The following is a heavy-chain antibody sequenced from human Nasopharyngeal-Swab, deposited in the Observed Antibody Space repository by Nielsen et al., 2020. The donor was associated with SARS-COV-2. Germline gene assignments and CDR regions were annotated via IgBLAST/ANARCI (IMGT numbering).Heavy chain of an antibody. Sequence: VRQMPGKGLEWVSAISGSGGSTYYADSVKGRFTISRDNSKNTLYLQMNSLKTEDTAVYYCTTRGGYWGQGTLVTVSS. D-gene: IGHD1-14*01. CDR3: TTRGGY. J-gene: IGHJ4*02. V-gene: IGHV3-23*01. CDR2: ISGSGGST.